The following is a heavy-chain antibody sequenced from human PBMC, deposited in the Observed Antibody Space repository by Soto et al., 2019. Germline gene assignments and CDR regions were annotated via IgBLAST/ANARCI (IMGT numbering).Heavy chain of an antibody. CDR3: AKGGQSYDY. D-gene: IGHD3-10*01. V-gene: IGHV3-23*01. Sequence: EVQLLESGGGSVQPGGSLRLSCAASGFTFSTYAMSWVRQAPGKGLEWVSAISTSVGSTYYTDSVKGRFTISRDNSKNTLYLQRNSLRAEDTAVYYWAKGGQSYDYWGQGTLVTVSS. CDR2: ISTSVGST. CDR1: GFTFSTYA. J-gene: IGHJ4*02.